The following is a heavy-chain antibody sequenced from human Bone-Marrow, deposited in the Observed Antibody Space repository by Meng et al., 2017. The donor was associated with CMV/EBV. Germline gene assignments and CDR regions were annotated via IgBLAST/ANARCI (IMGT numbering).Heavy chain of an antibody. J-gene: IGHJ4*02. CDR2: ISSSSSYI. V-gene: IGHV3-21*01. Sequence: GGSLRLSCAASGFTFSSYSMNWVRQAPGKGLEWVSSISSSSSYIYYADSVKGRFTISRDNAKNSLYLQMNSLRAEDTAVYYCARDRGELMYYFDYWGQGTLVTVSS. D-gene: IGHD1-26*01. CDR3: ARDRGELMYYFDY. CDR1: GFTFSSYS.